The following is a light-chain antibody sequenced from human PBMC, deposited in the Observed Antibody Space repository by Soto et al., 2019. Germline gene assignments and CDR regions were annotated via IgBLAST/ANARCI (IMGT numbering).Light chain of an antibody. J-gene: IGKJ4*01. CDR2: TAS. CDR1: QGINSY. V-gene: IGKV1-9*01. CDR3: QQLYTYPLT. Sequence: DIQLTQSPSFLSASVGDRVTVPCRASQGINSYLAWYQQKPGKAPKLLIYTASTLQSGVPSRFSGSGSGTEFTLTITSLQPEDFAAYYCQQLYTYPLTFGGGTKVDIK.